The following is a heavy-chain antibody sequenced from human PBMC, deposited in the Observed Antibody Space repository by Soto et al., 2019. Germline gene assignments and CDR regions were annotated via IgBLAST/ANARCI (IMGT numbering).Heavy chain of an antibody. CDR2: INAGNGNT. J-gene: IGHJ4*02. V-gene: IGHV1-3*01. CDR1: GYTFTSYA. CDR3: ARGSYYYDSSGYYYVGDFDY. Sequence: ASVKVSCKASGYTFTSYAIHWVRQAPGQRLEWMGWINAGNGNTKYLQKFQGRVTITRDTSASTAYMELSSLRSEDTAVYYCARGSYYYDSSGYYYVGDFDYWGQGTLVTVSS. D-gene: IGHD3-22*01.